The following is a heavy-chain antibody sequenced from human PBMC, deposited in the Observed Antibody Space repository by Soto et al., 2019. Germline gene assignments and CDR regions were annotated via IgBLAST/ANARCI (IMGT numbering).Heavy chain of an antibody. J-gene: IGHJ4*02. CDR2: INPNSGAA. V-gene: IGHV1-2*02. D-gene: IGHD5-12*01. CDR1: GYGLTAYY. CDR3: ATGWRQNSGYI. Sequence: ASAKACCKASGYGLTAYYIYWVRQDTGPGLEWMGWINPNSGAAKYVETFQGRVTVTRDTCIRAVYCEMKRLRTDDTALYYGATGWRQNSGYIWGQGTLVTVSS.